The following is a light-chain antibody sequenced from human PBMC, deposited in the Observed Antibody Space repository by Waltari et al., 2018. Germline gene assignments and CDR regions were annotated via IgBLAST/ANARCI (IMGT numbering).Light chain of an antibody. V-gene: IGLV1-47*01. CDR3: AAWDGTLSAVA. J-gene: IGLJ2*01. CDR2: RNS. CDR1: RSNIHDRF. Sequence: QSVLAQPPSASGTPGQRVIISCSGSRSNIHDRFVYWSQQFPGTAPKLPIQRNSPRPAGVPDRFSGSKSGTSASLAISGLRPEDEADYYCAAWDGTLSAVAFGGGTKLTVL.